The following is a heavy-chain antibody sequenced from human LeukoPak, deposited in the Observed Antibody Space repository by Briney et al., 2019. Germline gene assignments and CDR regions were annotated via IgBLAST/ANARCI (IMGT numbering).Heavy chain of an antibody. CDR2: INPSGGST. V-gene: IGHV1-46*01. CDR3: AREGISGSSTEPYYYYYMDV. J-gene: IGHJ6*03. CDR1: GYTFTSYY. Sequence: ASVKVSCKASGYTFTSYYMHWVRQAPGQGLEGMGIINPSGGSTSYAQKFQGRVTMTRDMSTSTVYMELSSLRSEDTAVYYCAREGISGSSTEPYYYYYMDVWGKGTTVTVSS. D-gene: IGHD1-26*01.